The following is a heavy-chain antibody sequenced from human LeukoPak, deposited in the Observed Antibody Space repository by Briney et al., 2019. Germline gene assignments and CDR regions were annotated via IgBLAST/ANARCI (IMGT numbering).Heavy chain of an antibody. Sequence: SETLSLTCTVSGYSISSGYYWGWIRQPPGKGLEWIGSIYHSGSTYYNPSLKSRVTISVDTSKNQFSLKLSSVTAADTAVYYCARGGQQLVPYNWFDPWGQGTLVTVSS. CDR2: IYHSGST. V-gene: IGHV4-38-2*02. J-gene: IGHJ5*02. D-gene: IGHD6-6*01. CDR1: GYSISSGYY. CDR3: ARGGQQLVPYNWFDP.